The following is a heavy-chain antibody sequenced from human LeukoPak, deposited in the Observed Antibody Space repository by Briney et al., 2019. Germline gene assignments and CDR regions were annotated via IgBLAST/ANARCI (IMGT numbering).Heavy chain of an antibody. CDR3: ARAWTPHKNYYDSSGYSVHFDY. CDR1: GYTFTSYY. V-gene: IGHV1-46*01. J-gene: IGHJ4*02. Sequence: ASVKVSCKASGYTFTSYYMHGVRQAPGQGLEWMGIINPSGGSTSYAQKFQGRVTMTRDTSTSTVYMELSSLRSEDTAVYYCARAWTPHKNYYDSSGYSVHFDYWGQGTLATVSS. CDR2: INPSGGST. D-gene: IGHD3-22*01.